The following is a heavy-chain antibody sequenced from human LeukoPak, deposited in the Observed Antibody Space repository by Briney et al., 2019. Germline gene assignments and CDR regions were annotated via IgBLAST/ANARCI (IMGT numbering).Heavy chain of an antibody. J-gene: IGHJ3*02. D-gene: IGHD2-2*02. CDR3: ARDGAYCSSTSCYTVDAFDI. V-gene: IGHV1-46*03. CDR1: GYTFTSYY. CDR2: VDPSGGST. Sequence: GASVKVSCKASGYTFTSYYMHWVRQAPGQGLEWMGIVDPSGGSTSYAQKFQGRVTMTRDTSTSTVYMELSSLRSEDTAVYYCARDGAYCSSTSCYTVDAFDIWGQGTMVTDSS.